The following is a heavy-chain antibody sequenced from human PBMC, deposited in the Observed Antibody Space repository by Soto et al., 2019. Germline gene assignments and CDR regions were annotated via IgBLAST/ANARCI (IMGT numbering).Heavy chain of an antibody. J-gene: IGHJ5*02. CDR1: GGSISSYY. D-gene: IGHD3-22*01. Sequence: PSETLSLTCTVSGGSISSYYWSWIRQPPGKGLEWIGYIYYSGSTNYNPSLKSRVTISVDTSKNQFSLKLSSVTAADTAVYYCARDPRRECYDSSGYWFDPWGQGTLVTVSS. CDR2: IYYSGST. CDR3: ARDPRRECYDSSGYWFDP. V-gene: IGHV4-59*01.